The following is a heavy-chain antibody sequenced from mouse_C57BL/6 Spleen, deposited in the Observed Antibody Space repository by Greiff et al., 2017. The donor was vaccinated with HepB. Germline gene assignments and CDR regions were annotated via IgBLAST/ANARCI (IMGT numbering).Heavy chain of an antibody. Sequence: DVQLVESGPGMVKPSQSLSLTCTASGYSITSGYDWHWIRHFPGNQLEWMGYINYSGSTNYNPSIKSRISITHDTSKNHFFLQVNSVTSEDTATYYCARGDSSWFAYWGQGTLVTVSS. J-gene: IGHJ3*01. V-gene: IGHV3-1*01. CDR1: GYSITSGYD. CDR3: ARGDSSWFAY. CDR2: INYSGST.